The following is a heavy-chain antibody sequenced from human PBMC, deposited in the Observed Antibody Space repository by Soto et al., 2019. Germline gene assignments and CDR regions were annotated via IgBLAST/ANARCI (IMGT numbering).Heavy chain of an antibody. CDR3: ARDEGPNDQLLFGAFDI. CDR2: ISSSGSTI. D-gene: IGHD2-2*01. V-gene: IGHV3-11*01. CDR1: GFTFSDYY. Sequence: QVQLVESGGGLVKPGGSLRLSCAASGFTFSDYYMSWIRQAPGKGLEWVSYISSSGSTIYYTDSVKGRFTISRDNAKNTLYRQMNSLRAEDTAVYYCARDEGPNDQLLFGAFDIWGQGTMVTVSS. J-gene: IGHJ3*02.